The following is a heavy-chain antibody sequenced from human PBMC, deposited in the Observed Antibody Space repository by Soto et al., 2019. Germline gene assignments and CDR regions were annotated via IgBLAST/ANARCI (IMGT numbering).Heavy chain of an antibody. CDR1: GFTVSTKY. CDR2: IYSGGIT. CDR3: ARDPWAADY. V-gene: IGHV3-66*01. D-gene: IGHD3-16*01. Sequence: EVQLVESGGGLVQPGGSLSLSCAASGFTVSTKYMSWVRQAPGKGLEWVAVIYSGGITFYAGSVRGRFTISRDNSKNTVNLQMNSLRAEDTAVYYCARDPWAADYWGQGTLVTVSS. J-gene: IGHJ4*02.